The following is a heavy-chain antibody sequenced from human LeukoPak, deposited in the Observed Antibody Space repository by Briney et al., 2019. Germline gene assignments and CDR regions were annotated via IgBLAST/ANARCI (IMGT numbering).Heavy chain of an antibody. CDR3: ARDTARFGELLHDY. CDR1: GFTFSSYG. J-gene: IGHJ4*02. V-gene: IGHV3-33*01. D-gene: IGHD3-10*01. CDR2: IWYDGSNK. Sequence: PGRSLRLSCAASGFTFSSYGMHWVRQAPGKGLEWVAVIWYDGSNKYYADSVKGRFTISRDNSKNTLYLQMNSLRAEDTAVYYCARDTARFGELLHDYWGQGTLVTVSS.